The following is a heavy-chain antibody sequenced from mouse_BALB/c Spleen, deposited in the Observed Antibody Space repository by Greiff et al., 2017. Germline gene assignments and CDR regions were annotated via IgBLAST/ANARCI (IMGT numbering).Heavy chain of an antibody. CDR2: IWGDGST. V-gene: IGHV2-6-7*01. CDR3: ARDQRDYHWYFDV. Sequence: QVQLQQSGPGLVAPSQSLSITCTVSGFSLTGYGVNWVRQPPGKGLEWLGMIWGDGSTDYNSALKSRLSISKDNSKSQVFLKMNSLQTDDTARYYCARDQRDYHWYFDVWGAGTTVTVSS. D-gene: IGHD2-4*01. CDR1: GFSLTGYG. J-gene: IGHJ1*01.